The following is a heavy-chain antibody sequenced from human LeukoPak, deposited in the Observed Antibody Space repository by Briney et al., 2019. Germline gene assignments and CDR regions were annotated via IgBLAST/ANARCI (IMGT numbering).Heavy chain of an antibody. J-gene: IGHJ4*02. CDR2: IYHNGNS. CDR1: GDSFNEYY. Sequence: PSETLSLTCSVFGDSFNEYYWNWVRQPPGKGLQWIGYIYHNGNSNYNPSLKGRLTISVDTAKNQFSLKLTSVTAADTAVYYCARDGGLQSHFDYWGQGALVAVSS. D-gene: IGHD5-24*01. CDR3: ARDGGLQSHFDY. V-gene: IGHV4-59*01.